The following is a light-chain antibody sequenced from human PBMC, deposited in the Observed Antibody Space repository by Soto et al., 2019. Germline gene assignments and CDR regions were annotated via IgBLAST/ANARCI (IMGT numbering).Light chain of an antibody. CDR3: QQYDNLPFT. CDR1: QDISNY. CDR2: DAS. V-gene: IGKV1-33*01. Sequence: DIQMTQSPSSLSASVGARVTITCQASQDISNYLNWYQQKPGKAPKLLIDDASNLETGVPSRFSGSGSGTDFTFTISSLQPEDIATYYCQQYDNLPFTFGGGTKVEIK. J-gene: IGKJ4*01.